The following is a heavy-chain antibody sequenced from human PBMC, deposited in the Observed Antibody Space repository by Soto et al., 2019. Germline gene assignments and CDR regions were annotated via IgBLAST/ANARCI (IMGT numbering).Heavy chain of an antibody. D-gene: IGHD6-13*01. Sequence: PSETLSLTCTVSGGSISSGDYYWSWIRQPPGKGLEWIGYIYYSGSTYYNPSLKSRVTISVDTSKNQFSLKLSSVTAADTAVYYCASISSSWRTFYYFDYWGQGTLVTVSS. CDR2: IYYSGST. V-gene: IGHV4-30-4*01. CDR3: ASISSSWRTFYYFDY. J-gene: IGHJ4*02. CDR1: GGSISSGDYY.